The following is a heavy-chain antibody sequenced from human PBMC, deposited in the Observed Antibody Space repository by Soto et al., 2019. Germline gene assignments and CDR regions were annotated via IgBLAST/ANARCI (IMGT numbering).Heavy chain of an antibody. V-gene: IGHV4-34*01. D-gene: IGHD2-21*02. J-gene: IGHJ5*02. CDR3: AKKFPNIVVGTAINCFNP. Sequence: SETLSLTCAVYGGSFSGYYWSWIRQPPGKGLEWIGEINHSGSTNYNPSLKSRVTISVDTSKNQFSLKLSSVTAADTAVYYCAKKFPNIVVGTAINCFNPGGQGTRAPVSS. CDR2: INHSGST. CDR1: GGSFSGYY.